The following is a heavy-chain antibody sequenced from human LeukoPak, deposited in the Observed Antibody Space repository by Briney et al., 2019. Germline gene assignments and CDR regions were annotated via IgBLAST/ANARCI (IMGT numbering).Heavy chain of an antibody. CDR2: ISGDGGST. CDR1: GFTFDDYA. J-gene: IGHJ3*02. Sequence: PGGSLRLSCAASGFTFDDYAMHWVRQAPGKGLEWVSLISGDGGSTYYADSVKGRFTTSRDNSKNSLYLQMNSLRTEDTALYYCAMEVYYDTGWRAFDIWGQGTMVTVSS. CDR3: AMEVYYDTGWRAFDI. D-gene: IGHD3-22*01. V-gene: IGHV3-43*02.